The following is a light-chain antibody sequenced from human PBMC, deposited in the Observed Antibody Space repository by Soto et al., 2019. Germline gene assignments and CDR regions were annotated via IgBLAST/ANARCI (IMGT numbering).Light chain of an antibody. CDR2: WAS. V-gene: IGKV4-1*01. CDR1: QGVLYSSNSKNY. CDR3: QQYYITPPT. J-gene: IGKJ2*01. Sequence: DIVMTQSPDSLAVSLGERATINCKSSQGVLYSSNSKNYLAWYQQKPGQPPKLLIYWASTRESGVPDRFSGSGSGTDFTLTISSLQAEDVTVYHCQQYYITPPTFGQGTKLDIK.